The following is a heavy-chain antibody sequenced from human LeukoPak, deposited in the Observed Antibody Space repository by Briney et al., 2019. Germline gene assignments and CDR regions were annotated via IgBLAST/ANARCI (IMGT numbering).Heavy chain of an antibody. V-gene: IGHV4-4*02. Sequence: SETLSLTCTVSGGSISSSDWWSWVRQPPGKGLEWIGEIYHSGSTNYNPSLKSRVTISVDKSKNQFSPKLSSVTAADTAVYYCARRVAAAGTVWFDPWGQGTLVTVSS. D-gene: IGHD6-13*01. CDR2: IYHSGST. CDR3: ARRVAAAGTVWFDP. J-gene: IGHJ5*02. CDR1: GGSISSSDW.